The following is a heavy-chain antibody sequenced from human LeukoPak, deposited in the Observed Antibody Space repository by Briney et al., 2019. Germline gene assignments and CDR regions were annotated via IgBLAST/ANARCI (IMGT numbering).Heavy chain of an antibody. Sequence: ASVKVSCKASGYSFTSYGLNWVRQAPGQGLEWMGWISAYNGKTFYAEKFQGRVTITRNTSISTAYMELSSLRSEDTAVYYCARAGLWFGEFPWPSNAFDIWGQGTMVTVSS. D-gene: IGHD3-10*01. CDR2: ISAYNGKT. J-gene: IGHJ3*02. V-gene: IGHV1-8*03. CDR3: ARAGLWFGEFPWPSNAFDI. CDR1: GYSFTSYG.